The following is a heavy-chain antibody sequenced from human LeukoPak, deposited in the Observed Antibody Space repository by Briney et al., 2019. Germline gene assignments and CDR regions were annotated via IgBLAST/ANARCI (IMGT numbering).Heavy chain of an antibody. J-gene: IGHJ4*02. CDR1: GYIFSGHY. Sequence: ASVKGSCKDSGYIFSGHYMHWVRQAPEQGLEWMGWINPNSGGTNYAQKFQGRVTMTRDTSTSTAYMELSRLRSDDTAVYYCARGISGLPDYWGQGTLVTVSS. D-gene: IGHD2/OR15-2a*01. CDR3: ARGISGLPDY. CDR2: INPNSGGT. V-gene: IGHV1-2*02.